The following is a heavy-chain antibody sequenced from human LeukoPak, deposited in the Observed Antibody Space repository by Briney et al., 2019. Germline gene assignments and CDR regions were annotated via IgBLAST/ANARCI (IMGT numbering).Heavy chain of an antibody. D-gene: IGHD2-2*03. V-gene: IGHV3-21*01. CDR3: ARDFGYCTSTTCPEDYFYFYMDV. CDR1: GFTFSTYT. CDR2: ITSSSRYT. J-gene: IGHJ6*03. Sequence: PGGSLRLSCAASGFTFSTYTMNWVRQAPGKGLEWVPSITSSSRYTFYADSLKGRFTISRDNAKNSLYLQMNSLRAEDTAVYYCARDFGYCTSTTCPEDYFYFYMDVWGKGTTVTVSS.